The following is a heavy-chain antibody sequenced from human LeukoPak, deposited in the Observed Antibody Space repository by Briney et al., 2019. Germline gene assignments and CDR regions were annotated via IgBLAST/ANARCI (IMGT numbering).Heavy chain of an antibody. V-gene: IGHV3-48*03. CDR1: GFTFNTYE. CDR2: ISSSGDNR. Sequence: GGSLRLSCAASGFTFNTYEMYWVRQVPGKGLEWVSYISSSGDNRHYADSVMGRFTISRDNARNSLYLQMNSLRAEDTAVYFCARGGPSAQMFDCWGQGTLVTVSS. CDR3: ARGGPSAQMFDC. J-gene: IGHJ4*02. D-gene: IGHD6-6*01.